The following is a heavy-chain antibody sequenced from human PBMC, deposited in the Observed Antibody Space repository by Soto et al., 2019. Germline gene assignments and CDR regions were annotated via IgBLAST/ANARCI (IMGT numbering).Heavy chain of an antibody. Sequence: SVKVSCKTSGFTFSSSAVHWVRQARGHRLQWIGWIDVGSANANYAQMLQERVTISRDMSTSTAYMELSSLRSEDTAVYYCARGAIVVVRHNWFDPWGQGTLVTVS. CDR1: GFTFSSSA. CDR3: ARGAIVVVRHNWFDP. V-gene: IGHV1-58*01. CDR2: IDVGSANA. J-gene: IGHJ5*02. D-gene: IGHD2-15*01.